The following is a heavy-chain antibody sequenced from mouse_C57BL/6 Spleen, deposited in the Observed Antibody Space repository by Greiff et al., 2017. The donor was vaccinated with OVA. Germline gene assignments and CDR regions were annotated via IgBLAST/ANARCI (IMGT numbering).Heavy chain of an antibody. CDR2: IWSGGST. D-gene: IGHD2-5*01. CDR3: ARLLYSNYENCAMDY. CDR1: GFSLTSYG. Sequence: VKLMESGPGLVQPSQSLSITCTVSGFSLTSYGVHWVRQSPGKGLEWLGVIWSGGSTDYNAAFISRLSISKDHSKSQVFFKMNCLQADDTAIYCCARLLYSNYENCAMDYWGQGTSVTVSS. V-gene: IGHV2-2*01. J-gene: IGHJ4*01.